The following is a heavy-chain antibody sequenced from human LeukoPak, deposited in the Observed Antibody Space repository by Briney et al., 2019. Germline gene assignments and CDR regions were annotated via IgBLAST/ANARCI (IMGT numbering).Heavy chain of an antibody. CDR2: IYYSGST. J-gene: IGHJ6*03. D-gene: IGHD3-3*01. CDR1: GGSISSGSYY. V-gene: IGHV4-61*01. CDR3: AISAGGEIWSGYYDYYYYMDV. Sequence: PSETLSLTCTVSGGSISSGSYYWSWIRQPPGKGLEWIGYIYYSGSTNYNPSLKSRVTISVDTSKNQFSLKLSSVTAADTAVYYCAISAGGEIWSGYYDYYYYMDVWGKGTTVTVSS.